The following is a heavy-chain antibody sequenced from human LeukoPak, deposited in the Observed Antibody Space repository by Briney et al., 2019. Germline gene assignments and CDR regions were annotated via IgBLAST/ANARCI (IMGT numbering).Heavy chain of an antibody. D-gene: IGHD3-3*01. J-gene: IGHJ4*02. CDR1: GFTVSSNY. CDR3: ARDSLEWSGLPDY. Sequence: GGSLRLSCAASGFTVSSNYMSWVRQAPGKGLEWVSVIYSGGSAYYADSVKGRFTISRHNSKNTLYLQMNSLRAEDTAVYYCARDSLEWSGLPDYWGQGTLVTVSS. CDR2: IYSGGSA. V-gene: IGHV3-53*04.